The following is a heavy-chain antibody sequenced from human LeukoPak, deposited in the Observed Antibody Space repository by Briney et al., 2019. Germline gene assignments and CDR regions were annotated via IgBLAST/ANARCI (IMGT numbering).Heavy chain of an antibody. CDR3: ARERRGIALFDY. D-gene: IGHD2/OR15-2a*01. CDR2: IYYSGST. Sequence: SETLSLTCTVSGGSISSYYWSWIRQPPGKGLEWIGYIYYSGSTYYNPSLRSRVTISVDTSKNQFSLKLSSVTAADTAVYYCARERRGIALFDYWGQGTLVTVSS. V-gene: IGHV4-59*12. CDR1: GGSISSYY. J-gene: IGHJ4*02.